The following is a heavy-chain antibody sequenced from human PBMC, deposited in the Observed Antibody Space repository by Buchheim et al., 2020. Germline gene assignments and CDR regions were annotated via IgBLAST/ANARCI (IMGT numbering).Heavy chain of an antibody. J-gene: IGHJ6*02. V-gene: IGHV3-7*04. CDR2: IKQDGSEK. CDR3: ARDPHSSGYYSYYYYGMDV. Sequence: EVQLVESGGGLVQPGGSLRLSCAASGFTFSSYWMSWVRQAPGKGLEWVAYIKQDGSEKYYVDSVKGRFTISRDSAKNSLYLQMNSLRAEDTAVYYCARDPHSSGYYSYYYYGMDVWGQGTT. D-gene: IGHD3-22*01. CDR1: GFTFSSYW.